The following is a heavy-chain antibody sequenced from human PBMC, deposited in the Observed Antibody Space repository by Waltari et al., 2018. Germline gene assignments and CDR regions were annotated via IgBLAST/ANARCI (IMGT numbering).Heavy chain of an antibody. CDR2: IIPIFGTA. CDR1: GGTFSSYA. Sequence: QVQLVQSGAEVKKPGSSVKVSCKASGGTFSSYAISWVRQAPGQGLEWMGGIIPIFGTANYAQKFQGRVTITADESTSTAYMELSSLRSEDTAVYYCARGNATWGYGDDYYYGMDVWGQGTTVTVSS. D-gene: IGHD7-27*01. V-gene: IGHV1-69*13. J-gene: IGHJ6*02. CDR3: ARGNATWGYGDDYYYGMDV.